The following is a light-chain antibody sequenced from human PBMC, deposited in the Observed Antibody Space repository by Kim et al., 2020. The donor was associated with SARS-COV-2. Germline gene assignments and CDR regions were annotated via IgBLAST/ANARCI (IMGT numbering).Light chain of an antibody. Sequence: SPGERATPSCRASQSVSSNLAWYQQKPGQAPRLLIYGASTRATGIPVRFSGSGSGTEFTLTISSLQSEDFAVYYCQQYNNWPPDTFGQGTRLEIK. V-gene: IGKV3-15*01. CDR1: QSVSSN. CDR2: GAS. CDR3: QQYNNWPPDT. J-gene: IGKJ5*01.